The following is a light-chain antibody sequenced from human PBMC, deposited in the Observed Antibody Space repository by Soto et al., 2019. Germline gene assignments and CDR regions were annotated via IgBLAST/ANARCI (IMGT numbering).Light chain of an antibody. CDR1: SSDVGGYNY. CDR3: SSYTSSSTYV. CDR2: DVS. V-gene: IGLV2-14*01. J-gene: IGLJ1*01. Sequence: QSVLTQPASVSGSPGQSLTISCTGTSSDVGGYNYVSWYQQHPGKAPKLMIYDVSNRPSGVSNRFSGSKSGNTASLTISVLQADDEADYYCSSYTSSSTYVFGTGTKVTVL.